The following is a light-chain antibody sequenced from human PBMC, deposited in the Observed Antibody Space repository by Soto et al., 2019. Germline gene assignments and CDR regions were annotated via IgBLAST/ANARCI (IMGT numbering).Light chain of an antibody. J-gene: IGLJ1*01. CDR2: EVN. CDR1: SSDVGGYNY. V-gene: IGLV2-8*01. Sequence: QSALTQPPSASGSPGQSVTISCPGTSSDVGGYNYVSWYQQHPGKVPKLMVYEVNKRPSGVPDRFSGSKSGNTASLTVSGLQDEDEADYYCTSYAGGNNVFGTGTKLTVL. CDR3: TSYAGGNNV.